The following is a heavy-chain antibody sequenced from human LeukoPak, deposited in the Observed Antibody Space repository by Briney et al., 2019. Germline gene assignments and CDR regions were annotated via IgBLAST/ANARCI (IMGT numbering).Heavy chain of an antibody. CDR1: GYTFSSYW. V-gene: IGHV3-74*01. D-gene: IGHD3-10*01. CDR2: INSDGSST. Sequence: GGSLRLSCAASGYTFSSYWMHWVRQAPGKGLVWVSRINSDGSSTSYADSVKGRFTISRDNAKNTLYLQMNSLRAEDTAVYYCATLKKVAFGMNYWGQGTLVTVSS. J-gene: IGHJ4*02. CDR3: ATLKKVAFGMNY.